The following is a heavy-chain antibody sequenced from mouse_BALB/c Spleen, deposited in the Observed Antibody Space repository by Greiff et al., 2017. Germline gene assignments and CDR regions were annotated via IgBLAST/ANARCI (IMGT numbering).Heavy chain of an antibody. J-gene: IGHJ4*01. D-gene: IGHD5-1-1*01. CDR3: ARDKNLLTSYYAMDY. V-gene: IGHV2-6-7*01. CDR2: IWGDGST. CDR1: GFSLTGYG. Sequence: VMLVESGPGLVAPSQSLSITCTVSGFSLTGYGVNWVRQPPGKGLEWLGMIWGDGSTDYNSALKSRLSISKDNSKSQVFLKMNSLQTDDTARYYCARDKNLLTSYYAMDYWGQGTSVTVSS.